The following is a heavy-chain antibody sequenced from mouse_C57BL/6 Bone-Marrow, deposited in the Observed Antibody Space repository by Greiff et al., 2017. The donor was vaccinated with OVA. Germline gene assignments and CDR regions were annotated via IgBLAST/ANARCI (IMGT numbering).Heavy chain of an antibody. J-gene: IGHJ3*01. CDR1: GYTFTSYG. D-gene: IGHD2-4*01. CDR3: ARGNDYDGRFAY. CDR2: IYPRSGNT. Sequence: QVQLKESGAELARPGASVKLSCKASGYTFTSYGISWVKQRTGQGLEWIGEIYPRSGNTYYNEKFKGKATLTADKSSSTAYMELRSLTSEDSAVYFCARGNDYDGRFAYWGQGTLVTVSA. V-gene: IGHV1-81*01.